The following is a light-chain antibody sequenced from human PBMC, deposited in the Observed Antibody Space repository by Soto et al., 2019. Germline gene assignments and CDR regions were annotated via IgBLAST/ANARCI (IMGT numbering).Light chain of an antibody. J-gene: IGKJ2*01. CDR2: GAS. Sequence: EIVMTQSPATLSVSPGERATLYCRASQSVSSNLGWYQHKPGQAPRLLIYGASTRATGIPARFSGSGSGTDFTLTISGLQPEDFAVYYCQQYNDWPPGYTFGQGTKVDIK. CDR1: QSVSSN. V-gene: IGKV3-15*01. CDR3: QQYNDWPPGYT.